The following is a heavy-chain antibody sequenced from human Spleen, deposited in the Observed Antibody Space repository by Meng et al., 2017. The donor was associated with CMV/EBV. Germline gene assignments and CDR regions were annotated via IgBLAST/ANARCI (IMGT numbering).Heavy chain of an antibody. CDR3: ARVPSTYSPEGDY. Sequence: ASVKVSCKASGYTFITYVINWVRQAPGQGLEWMGWVSGYNGNTNYAQKFQGRVTMTTDRSTSTAYMELRSLRSDDTAVYYCARVPSTYSPEGDYWGQGTLVTVSS. D-gene: IGHD2-15*01. CDR2: VSGYNGNT. CDR1: GYTFITYV. J-gene: IGHJ4*02. V-gene: IGHV1-18*01.